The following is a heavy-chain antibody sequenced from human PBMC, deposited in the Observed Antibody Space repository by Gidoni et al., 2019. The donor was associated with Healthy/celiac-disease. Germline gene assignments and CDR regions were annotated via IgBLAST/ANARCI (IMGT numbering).Heavy chain of an antibody. J-gene: IGHJ4*02. CDR1: EFPFSSYA. V-gene: IGHV3-23*01. D-gene: IGHD6-13*01. Sequence: EVQLLESGGGLVQPGGSLRLSCAASEFPFSSYAMSWVRQAPGKGLGWVAAISGSGGSTYSADSVKGRFTISRDNAKNTLYLQMNSLRAEDTAVYYCAKEPYSSSWFYDYWGQGTLVTVSS. CDR2: ISGSGGST. CDR3: AKEPYSSSWFYDY.